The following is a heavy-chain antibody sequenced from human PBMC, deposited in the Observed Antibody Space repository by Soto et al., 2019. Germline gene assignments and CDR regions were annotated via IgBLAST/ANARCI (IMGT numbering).Heavy chain of an antibody. J-gene: IGHJ4*02. CDR1: GFKFAKFA. CDR3: AKDLEIVLMVHATSDS. V-gene: IGHV3-23*01. Sequence: GGSLRLFCVASGFKFAKFALNWVRQAPGQGLEWVSAISGGGTTTYYADSVKGRINISRDNSTNTVNLKLDSLRAEDTAIYYCAKDLEIVLMVHATSDSRGQGIPVIASS. CDR2: ISGGGTTT. D-gene: IGHD2-8*01.